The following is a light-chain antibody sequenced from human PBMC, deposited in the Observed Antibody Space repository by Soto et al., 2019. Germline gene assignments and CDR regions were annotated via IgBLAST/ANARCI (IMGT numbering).Light chain of an antibody. Sequence: IVLTQSPATLSLSPGESATLSCTASQSVSSYLAWYQQKPGQAPRLLIYDASNRATGIPARFSGSGSGTDFTLTISSLEPEDFAVYYCHQRDNWRDTFGQGTTLEIK. CDR2: DAS. CDR1: QSVSSY. CDR3: HQRDNWRDT. V-gene: IGKV3-11*01. J-gene: IGKJ2*01.